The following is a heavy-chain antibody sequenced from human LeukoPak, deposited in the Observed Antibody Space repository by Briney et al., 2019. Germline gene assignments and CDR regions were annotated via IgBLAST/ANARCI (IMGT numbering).Heavy chain of an antibody. CDR2: VGGSGETT. V-gene: IGHV3-23*01. D-gene: IGHD5-12*01. CDR1: GFTFSSYA. CDR3: ARGPSGYHNT. J-gene: IGHJ4*02. Sequence: GGSLRLSCAASGFTFSSYAMSWVRQAPGKGLEWVSIVGGSGETTYYADSVKGRFTVSRDNSKNTLYLQMNSLRAEDTAVYYCARGPSGYHNTGGQGTLVTVSS.